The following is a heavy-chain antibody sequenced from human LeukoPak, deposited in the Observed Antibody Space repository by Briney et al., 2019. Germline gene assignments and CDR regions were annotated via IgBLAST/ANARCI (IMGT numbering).Heavy chain of an antibody. CDR2: LSGNDGST. V-gene: IGHV3-23*01. J-gene: IGHJ6*03. CDR3: AKMTPRSYHMDV. Sequence: PGGSLRLSCATSGFTFSNYAINWVRQAPGKGLEWVSALSGNDGSTYYADSVRGRFTISRDNSKHTLYLQMTSLRAEDTAVYYCAKMTPRSYHMDVWGKGTTVTVSS. CDR1: GFTFSNYA.